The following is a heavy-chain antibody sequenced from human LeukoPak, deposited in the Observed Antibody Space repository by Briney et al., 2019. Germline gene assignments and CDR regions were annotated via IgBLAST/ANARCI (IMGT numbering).Heavy chain of an antibody. V-gene: IGHV3-21*01. CDR3: ARDGRYDSNRAAPVDY. CDR2: ISSSSSYI. D-gene: IGHD1-26*01. CDR1: GFTFSSYS. J-gene: IGHJ4*02. Sequence: GGSLRLSCAASGFTFSSYSMNWVRQAPGKGLEWVSSISSSSSYIYYADSVKGRFTISRDNAKNSLYLQMNSLRAEDTAVYYCARDGRYDSNRAAPVDYWGQGTLVTVSS.